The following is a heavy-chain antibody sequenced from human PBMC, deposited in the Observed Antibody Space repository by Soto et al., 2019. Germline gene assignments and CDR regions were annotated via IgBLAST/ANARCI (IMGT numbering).Heavy chain of an antibody. Sequence: PSETLSLTCAVHRGSFNAYSWTWIRQPPGKGLEWIGEIDHSGSTTYNPSLKSRIIMSVDTSKNQFSLNVSSMTAADTAVYCCARGLRYSGMDVWGQGTTVTVSS. CDR3: ARGLRYSGMDV. CDR1: RGSFNAYS. J-gene: IGHJ6*02. CDR2: IDHSGST. V-gene: IGHV4-34*01.